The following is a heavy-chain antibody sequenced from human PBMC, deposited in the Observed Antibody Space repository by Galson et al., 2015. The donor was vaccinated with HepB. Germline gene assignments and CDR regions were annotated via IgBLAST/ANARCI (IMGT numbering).Heavy chain of an antibody. CDR3: ARDLFLSFGENSYGMDV. CDR2: ISSTSRYI. Sequence: GKGLEWVSSISSTSRYIYYADSMKGRFTISRDNAKNSLYLQMNSLRAEDTAVYYCARDLFLSFGENSYGMDVWGQGTTVTVSS. D-gene: IGHD3-10*01. V-gene: IGHV3-21*01. J-gene: IGHJ6*02.